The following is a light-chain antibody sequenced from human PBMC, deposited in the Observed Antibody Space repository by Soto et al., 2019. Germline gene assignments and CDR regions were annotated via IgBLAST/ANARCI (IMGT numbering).Light chain of an antibody. V-gene: IGLV2-14*01. Sequence: QSVLTQPASVSGSPGQSITISCTGTSSDVGGYNYVSWYQQHPGKAPKVMIYDVSNRPSGVSNRFSGSKSGNTASLTISGLQAEDEADYYCTSYTSSSTLTGFGTGTKVTVL. J-gene: IGLJ1*01. CDR3: TSYTSSSTLTG. CDR1: SSDVGGYNY. CDR2: DVS.